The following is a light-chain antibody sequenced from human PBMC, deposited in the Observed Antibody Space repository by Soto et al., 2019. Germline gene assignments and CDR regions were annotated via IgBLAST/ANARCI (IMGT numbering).Light chain of an antibody. CDR2: GAS. CDR3: QQDGRSPPWT. J-gene: IGKJ1*01. V-gene: IGKV3-20*01. Sequence: EIVLTQSPGTLSLSPGERATLSCRASQSVSSSYLAWYQQKPGQAPRLLIYGASSRATGIPDRFSGSGSGTDFTLTISRLEPEDFAVYYCQQDGRSPPWTFGQGTKVEIK. CDR1: QSVSSSY.